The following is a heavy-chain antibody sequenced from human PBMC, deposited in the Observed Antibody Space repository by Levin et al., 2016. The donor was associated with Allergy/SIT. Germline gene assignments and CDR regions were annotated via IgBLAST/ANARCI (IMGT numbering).Heavy chain of an antibody. CDR2: IIPIFGSA. V-gene: IGHV1-69*06. CDR3: ARGEDIVAMTTDYYYYGMDV. Sequence: WVRQAPGQGLEWMGGIIPIFGSANYAQKFQGRVTITADKSTSTAYMELSSLRSEDTAVYYCARGEDIVAMTTDYYYYGMDVWGQGTTVTVSS. J-gene: IGHJ6*02. D-gene: IGHD5-12*01.